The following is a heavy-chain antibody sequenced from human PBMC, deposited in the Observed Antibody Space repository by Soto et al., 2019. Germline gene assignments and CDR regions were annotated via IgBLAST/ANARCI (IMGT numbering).Heavy chain of an antibody. D-gene: IGHD2-15*01. CDR1: GGSISSGGYY. CDR3: ARVTGPTVVVVAATPYYFDY. CDR2: IYYSGST. Sequence: QVQLQESGPGLVKPSQTLSLTCTVSGGSISSGGYYWSWIRQHPGKGLEWLGYIYYSGSTYYNPALKSRVTISVDTSKNQCSLKLSSVTAADTAVYYCARVTGPTVVVVAATPYYFDYWGQGTLVTFSS. J-gene: IGHJ4*02. V-gene: IGHV4-31*03.